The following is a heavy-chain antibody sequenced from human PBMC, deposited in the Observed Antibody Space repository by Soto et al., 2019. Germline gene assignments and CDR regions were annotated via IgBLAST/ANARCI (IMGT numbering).Heavy chain of an antibody. D-gene: IGHD2-15*01. CDR3: TTERGNGVFDY. CDR1: GFTFSNAW. CDR2: IKSKTDGGTT. J-gene: IGHJ4*02. Sequence: GGSLRLSCAASGFTFSNAWMSWVRQAPGKGLEWVGRIKSKTDGGTTDYAAPVKGRFTIPRDDSKNTLYLQMNSLKTEDTAVYYRTTERGNGVFDYWGQGTLVTVSS. V-gene: IGHV3-15*01.